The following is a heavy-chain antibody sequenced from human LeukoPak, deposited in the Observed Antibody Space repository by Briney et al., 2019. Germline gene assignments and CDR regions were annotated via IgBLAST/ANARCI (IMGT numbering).Heavy chain of an antibody. J-gene: IGHJ4*02. D-gene: IGHD3-3*01. CDR1: GGTFSSYA. Sequence: GGSVKVSCKASGGTFSSYAISWVRQAPGQGLEWMGGIIPIFGTANYAQKFQGRVTITTDESTSTAYMELSSLSSEDTAVYYCAGDFWSGYYHFDYWGQGTLVTVSS. V-gene: IGHV1-69*05. CDR2: IIPIFGTA. CDR3: AGDFWSGYYHFDY.